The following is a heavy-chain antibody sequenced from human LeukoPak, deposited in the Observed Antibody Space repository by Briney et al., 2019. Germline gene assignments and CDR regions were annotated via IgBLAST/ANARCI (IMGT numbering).Heavy chain of an antibody. CDR1: GFTFSSYG. Sequence: GGSLRLSCAASGFTFSSYGMSWVRQAPGKGLEWVSAISGSGGSTYYADSVKGRFTISRDNSKNTLYLQMNSLRAEDTAVYYCANGGSGSGNSWGQGTLVTVSS. CDR3: ANGGSGSGNS. D-gene: IGHD3-10*01. J-gene: IGHJ4*02. CDR2: ISGSGGST. V-gene: IGHV3-23*01.